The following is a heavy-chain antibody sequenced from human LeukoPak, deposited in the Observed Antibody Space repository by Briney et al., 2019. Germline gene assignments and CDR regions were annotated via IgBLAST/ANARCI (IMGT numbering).Heavy chain of an antibody. V-gene: IGHV3-30*02. CDR3: AKDRLRGTTRGV. CDR1: GFTLSSYG. D-gene: IGHD2/OR15-2a*01. Sequence: GGSLRLSCAASGFTLSSYGMHWVRQAPGKGLEWVAFIRYDGSNKYYADSVKGRFTISRDNSKNTLYLQMNSLRAEDTAVYYCAKDRLRGTTRGVWGQGTLVTVSS. CDR2: IRYDGSNK. J-gene: IGHJ4*02.